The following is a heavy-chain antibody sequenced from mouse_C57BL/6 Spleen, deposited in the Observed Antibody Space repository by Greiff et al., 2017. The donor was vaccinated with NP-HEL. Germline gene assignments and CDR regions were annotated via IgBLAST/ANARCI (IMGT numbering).Heavy chain of an antibody. CDR2: IYPGDGDT. CDR1: GYAFSSYW. CDR3: ARRSNYPYFDY. D-gene: IGHD2-5*01. J-gene: IGHJ2*01. Sequence: QVQLQQSGAELVKPGASVKISCKASGYAFSSYWMNWVKQRPGKGLEWIGQIYPGDGDTNYNGKFKGKATLTADKSSSTAYMQLSSLTSEDSAVYFCARRSNYPYFDYWGQGTTLTVSS. V-gene: IGHV1-80*01.